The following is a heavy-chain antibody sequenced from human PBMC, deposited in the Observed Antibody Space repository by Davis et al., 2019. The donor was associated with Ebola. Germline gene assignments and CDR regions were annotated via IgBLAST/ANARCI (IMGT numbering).Heavy chain of an antibody. CDR3: TRDGHTLEWLPCFDY. CDR2: IRSKAYGGTT. D-gene: IGHD3-3*01. CDR1: GFTFGDYA. Sequence: PGGSLRLSCTASGFTFGDYAMSWFRQAPGKGLEWVGFIRSKAYGGTTEYAASVKGRFTISRDDSKSIAYLQMNSLKTEDTAVYYCTRDGHTLEWLPCFDYWGQGTLVTVSS. V-gene: IGHV3-49*03. J-gene: IGHJ4*02.